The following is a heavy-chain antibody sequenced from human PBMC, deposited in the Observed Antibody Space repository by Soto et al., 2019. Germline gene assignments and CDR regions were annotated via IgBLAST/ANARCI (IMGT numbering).Heavy chain of an antibody. V-gene: IGHV1-8*01. Sequence: ASVKVSCKTSGYTFTSYDINWVRQATGQGLEWMGRMNPNSGNTDYARKFQGRVTITRDTSASTAHMELSSLRSEDTAVYYCAYDSSGYLDYWGQGTLVTVSS. CDR2: MNPNSGNT. CDR3: AYDSSGYLDY. D-gene: IGHD3-22*01. CDR1: GYTFTSYD. J-gene: IGHJ4*02.